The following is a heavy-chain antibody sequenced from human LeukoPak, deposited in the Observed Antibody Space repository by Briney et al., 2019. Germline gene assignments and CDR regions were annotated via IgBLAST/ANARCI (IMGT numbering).Heavy chain of an antibody. J-gene: IGHJ5*02. Sequence: GGTLRLSCAASGFTFSSYGMSWVRQAPGKGLEWVSAISTSGGCIYYADSVKGRFTISRDNSKNTLYLQMNSLRAEDTAIFYCVKDSSGYLNWFDPWGQGTLVTVSS. D-gene: IGHD3-22*01. CDR3: VKDSSGYLNWFDP. CDR2: ISTSGGCI. CDR1: GFTFSSYG. V-gene: IGHV3-23*01.